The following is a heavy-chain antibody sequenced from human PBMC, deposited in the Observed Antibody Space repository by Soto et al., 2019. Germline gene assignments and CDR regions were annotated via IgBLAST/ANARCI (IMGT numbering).Heavy chain of an antibody. CDR1: GGSISSGGYY. D-gene: IGHD6-13*01. CDR3: ARDMRGSSWQYYYYYYGMDV. V-gene: IGHV4-31*03. Sequence: QVQLQESGPGLVKPSQTLSLTCTVSGGSISSGGYYWSWIRQHPGKGLEWIGYIYYSGSTYYNPSLKSRVTISVDTSKNQFSLKLSSVTAADTAVYYCARDMRGSSWQYYYYYYGMDVWGQGTTVTVSS. CDR2: IYYSGST. J-gene: IGHJ6*02.